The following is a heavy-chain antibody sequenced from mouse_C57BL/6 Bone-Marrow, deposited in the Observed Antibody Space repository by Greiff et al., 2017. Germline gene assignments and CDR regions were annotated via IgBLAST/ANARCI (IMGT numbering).Heavy chain of an antibody. V-gene: IGHV1-62-2*01. CDR2: FYPGSGSI. D-gene: IGHD1-1*01. Sequence: QVQLKESGAELVKPGASVKLSCKASGYTFTEYTIHWVKQRSGQGLEWIGWFYPGSGSIKYNEKFKDKATLTADKSSSTAYMELSRLTSEDSAVYFCARHEGLRYLFAYWGQGTLVTVSA. CDR3: ARHEGLRYLFAY. J-gene: IGHJ3*01. CDR1: GYTFTEYT.